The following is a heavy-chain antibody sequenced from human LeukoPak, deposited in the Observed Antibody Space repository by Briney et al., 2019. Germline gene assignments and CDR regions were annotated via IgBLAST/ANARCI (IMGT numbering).Heavy chain of an antibody. D-gene: IGHD5-24*01. CDR3: AKVIREVDMSYDY. CDR2: ISDGSGTT. V-gene: IGHV3-23*01. CDR1: GFSFSSYA. Sequence: GGSLRLACAASGFSFSSYAMTWVRQAPGKGLEWVAAISDGSGTTYHADSVKGRFTISRDNSKNTLYLQMNSLRAEDTAVYYCAKVIREVDMSYDYWGQGALVTVSS. J-gene: IGHJ4*02.